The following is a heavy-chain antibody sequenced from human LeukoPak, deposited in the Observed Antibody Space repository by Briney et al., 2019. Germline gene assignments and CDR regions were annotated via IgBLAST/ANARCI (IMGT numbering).Heavy chain of an antibody. D-gene: IGHD6-13*01. J-gene: IGHJ3*02. CDR3: ARESDVGIAAANAFDI. V-gene: IGHV3-30*02. Sequence: GESLRLSCGGSGFALKSYSLTWVRQAPGKGLEWVAFIRYDGSNTYYADSVKGRFTISRDNSKNTLYLQMNSLRAEDTAVYYCARESDVGIAAANAFDIWGQGTMVTVSS. CDR2: IRYDGSNT. CDR1: GFALKSYS.